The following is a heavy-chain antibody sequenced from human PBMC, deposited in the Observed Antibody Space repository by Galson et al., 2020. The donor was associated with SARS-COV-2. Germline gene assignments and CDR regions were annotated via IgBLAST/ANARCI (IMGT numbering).Heavy chain of an antibody. CDR3: ARFVDAASYFDY. D-gene: IGHD5-12*01. CDR1: GFAFSGFA. CDR2: IRSKPNNYAT. V-gene: IGHV3-73*01. Sequence: GESLKISCAASGFAFSGFAIHWVRQASGKGLEWVGRIRSKPNNYATAYDASVNDRFTISRDDSKNTAYLQMNSLTTEDTALYYCARFVDAASYFDYWGQGALVTVSS. J-gene: IGHJ4*02.